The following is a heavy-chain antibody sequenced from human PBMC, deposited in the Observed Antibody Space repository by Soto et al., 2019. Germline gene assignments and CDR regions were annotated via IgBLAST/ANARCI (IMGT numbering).Heavy chain of an antibody. CDR1: GFTFDDYT. Sequence: DVQLVESGGVVVQPGGSLRLSCAASGFTFDDYTMHWVRQAPGKGLEWVSLISWDGGSTYYADSVKGRFTISRDNSKNSLYLQMNSLRTEDTALYYCAKEWSVAAAGTLYFDYWGQGTLVTVSS. CDR3: AKEWSVAAAGTLYFDY. CDR2: ISWDGGST. V-gene: IGHV3-43*01. J-gene: IGHJ4*02. D-gene: IGHD6-13*01.